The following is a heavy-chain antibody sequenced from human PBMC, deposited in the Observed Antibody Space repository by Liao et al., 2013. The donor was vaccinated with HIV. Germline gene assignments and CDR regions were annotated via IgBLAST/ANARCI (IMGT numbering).Heavy chain of an antibody. Sequence: QVRLQESGPGLVKPSQTLSLTCTVSGDLIRRDNYYWTWIRQPAGKGLEWIGHIYTGMSTTGTTNYNPSLKSRVSISADTSSNHVSLKLTSVTAADTAVYYCARVQWEPALNWYSDLWGRGTLVIVSS. CDR1: GDLIRRDNYY. J-gene: IGHJ2*01. CDR3: ARVQWEPALNWYSDL. CDR2: IYTGMSTTGTT. V-gene: IGHV4-61*02. D-gene: IGHD1-26*01.